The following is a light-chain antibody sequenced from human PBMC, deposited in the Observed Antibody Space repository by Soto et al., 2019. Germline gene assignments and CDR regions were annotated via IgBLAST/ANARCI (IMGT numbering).Light chain of an antibody. CDR1: QSVSSSY. V-gene: IGKV3-20*01. CDR2: GAS. Sequence: EIVLTQSPGTLSLSPGEIATLSCRASQSVSSSYLAWYQQKPGQAPRLLIYGASSRSPGIPDRFSGSGSGTAFTLTISRLEAEDFAVYYCQQYGSSRTFGQGNKVEIK. J-gene: IGKJ1*01. CDR3: QQYGSSRT.